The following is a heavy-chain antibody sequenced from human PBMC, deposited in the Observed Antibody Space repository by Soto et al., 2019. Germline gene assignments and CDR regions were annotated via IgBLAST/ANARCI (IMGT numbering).Heavy chain of an antibody. D-gene: IGHD3-9*01. Sequence: QVQLVESGGGVVQPGRSLRLSCAASGFTFSSYAMHWVRQAPGKGLEWVAVISYDGSNKYYADSVKGRFTISRDNSKNTLYLQVNSLRAEDTAVYYWARVRVRLRYFDWLFCWGQGTLVTVSS. V-gene: IGHV3-30-3*01. CDR1: GFTFSSYA. CDR3: ARVRVRLRYFDWLFC. J-gene: IGHJ4*02. CDR2: ISYDGSNK.